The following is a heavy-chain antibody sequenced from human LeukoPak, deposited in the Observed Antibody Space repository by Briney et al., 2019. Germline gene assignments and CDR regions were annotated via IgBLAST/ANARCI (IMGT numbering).Heavy chain of an antibody. Sequence: ASVKVSCKASGDTFTTYDFNWVRQAPGQGLEWMGWMNPKSGNTVYAQKFQGRVIMTRDTSKSTAYMELSSLRSEDTVVYYCGRAITIFDYYYMDVWGKGSTVTVSS. CDR1: GDTFTTYD. CDR2: MNPKSGNT. V-gene: IGHV1-8*01. J-gene: IGHJ6*03. CDR3: GRAITIFDYYYMDV. D-gene: IGHD3-3*01.